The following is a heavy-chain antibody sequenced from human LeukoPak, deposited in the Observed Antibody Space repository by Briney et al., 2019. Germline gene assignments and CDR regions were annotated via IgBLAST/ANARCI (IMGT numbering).Heavy chain of an antibody. V-gene: IGHV4-59*01. D-gene: IGHD6-19*01. J-gene: IGHJ4*02. Sequence: SETLSLTCTVSGGSISSYYWSWIRQPPGKGLEWIGYIYYSGSTNYNPSLKSRVTISVDTSKNRFSLKLSSVTAADTAVYYCAGGLGYSSGWYVEFDYWGQGTLVTVSS. CDR1: GGSISSYY. CDR2: IYYSGST. CDR3: AGGLGYSSGWYVEFDY.